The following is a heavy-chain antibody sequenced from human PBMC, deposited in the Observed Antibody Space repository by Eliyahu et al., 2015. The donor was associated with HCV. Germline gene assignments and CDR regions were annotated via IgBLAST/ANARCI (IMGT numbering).Heavy chain of an antibody. CDR1: GFTFSGXA. CDR3: TRPLSSS. V-gene: IGHV3-73*02. J-gene: IGHJ4*02. CDR2: IRSKANSYAT. D-gene: IGHD6-19*01. Sequence: EVQLVESGGGLVQPGGSLKLSCAASGFTFSGXAMHWVRQASGKGLEWVGRIRSKANSYATAYAASVKGRFTISRDDSKNTAYLQMNSLKTEDTAVYYCTRPLSSSWGQGTLVTVSS.